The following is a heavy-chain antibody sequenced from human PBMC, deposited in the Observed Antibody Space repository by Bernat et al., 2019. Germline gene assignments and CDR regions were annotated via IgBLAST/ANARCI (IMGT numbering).Heavy chain of an antibody. CDR2: IIPIFGTA. J-gene: IGHJ6*03. CDR1: GGTFSSYA. Sequence: QVQLVQSGAEVKKPGSSVKVSCKASGGTFSSYAISWVRQAPGQGLEWMGGIIPIFGTANYAQKFQGRVTITADESTSKAYMELSRLRSEDTAVYYCAGVAYGDYVDYYYYMDVWGKGTTVTVSS. CDR3: AGVAYGDYVDYYYYMDV. D-gene: IGHD4-17*01. V-gene: IGHV1-69*01.